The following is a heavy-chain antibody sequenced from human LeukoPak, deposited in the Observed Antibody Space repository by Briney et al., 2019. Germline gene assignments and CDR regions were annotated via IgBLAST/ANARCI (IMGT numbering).Heavy chain of an antibody. CDR2: IYSDNT. J-gene: IGHJ4*02. D-gene: IGHD4/OR15-4a*01. V-gene: IGHV3-53*01. CDR3: ARRAGAYSHPYDY. CDR1: GFIFNDAW. Sequence: GGSLRLSCAASGFIFNDAWMSWVRQAPGKGLEWVSFIYSDNTHYSDSVKGRFTISRDNSKNTLYLQMNSLRAEDTAVYYCARRAGAYSHPYDYWGQGTLVTVSS.